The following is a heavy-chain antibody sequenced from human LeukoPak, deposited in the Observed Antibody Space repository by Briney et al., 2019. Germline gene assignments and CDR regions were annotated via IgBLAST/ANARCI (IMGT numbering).Heavy chain of an antibody. CDR1: GFTFRSYA. V-gene: IGHV3-23*01. J-gene: IGHJ6*03. Sequence: GGPLRLSCAASGFTFRSYAMSWVRQAPGKGLEWVSTISGSGDGIYYADSVKGRFAISRDNSKNTLYLQMNRLRDEDTAVYYCARGSSSNSNFYMDVWGKGTTVTVSS. CDR2: ISGSGDGI. D-gene: IGHD6-13*01. CDR3: ARGSSSNSNFYMDV.